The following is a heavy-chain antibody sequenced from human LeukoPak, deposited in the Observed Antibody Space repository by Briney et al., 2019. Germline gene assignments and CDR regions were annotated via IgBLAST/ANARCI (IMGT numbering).Heavy chain of an antibody. V-gene: IGHV4-34*01. CDR2: INHSGST. J-gene: IGHJ4*02. CDR1: GGSFSGYY. CDR3: AARAAFYGPGYYSDY. Sequence: SETLSLTCAVYGGSFSGYYWSWIRQPPGKGLEWIGEINHSGSTNYNPSLKSRVTISVDTSKNQFSLKLSSVTAADTAVYYCAARAAFYGPGYYSDYWGQGTLVTVSS. D-gene: IGHD3-10*01.